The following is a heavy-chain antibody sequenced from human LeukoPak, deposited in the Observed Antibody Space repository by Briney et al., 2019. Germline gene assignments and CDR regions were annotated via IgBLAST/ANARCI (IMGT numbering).Heavy chain of an antibody. CDR3: ARASSGWYSGLWAFDI. V-gene: IGHV4-59*12. J-gene: IGHJ3*02. CDR1: GGSISSYY. Sequence: SETLSLTCTVSGGSISSYYWSWIRQPPGKGLEWIGEIYHSGSTNYNPSLKSRVTISVDKSKNQFSLKLSSVTAADTAVYYCARASSGWYSGLWAFDIWGQGTMVTVSS. CDR2: IYHSGST. D-gene: IGHD6-19*01.